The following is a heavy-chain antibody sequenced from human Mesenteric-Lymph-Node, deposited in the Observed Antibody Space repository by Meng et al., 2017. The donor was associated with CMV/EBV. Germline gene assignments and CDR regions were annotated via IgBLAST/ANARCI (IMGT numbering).Heavy chain of an antibody. CDR1: GFRLSDYY. CDR3: ARRTNWFDP. J-gene: IGHJ5*02. V-gene: IGHV3-11*01. CDR2: ISGTSGTI. Sequence: LHCAASGFRLSDYYMSGVRQAQGKGLEWVSYISGTSGTIYYADSVRGRFTISRDNAKNSLYLQMDSLRGDDTAVYYCARRTNWFDPWGQGTLVTVSS.